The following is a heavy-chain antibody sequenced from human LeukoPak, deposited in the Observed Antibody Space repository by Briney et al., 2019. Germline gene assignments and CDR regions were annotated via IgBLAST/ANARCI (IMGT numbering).Heavy chain of an antibody. CDR1: GFTFNIYA. J-gene: IGHJ4*02. V-gene: IGHV3-23*01. CDR3: TKGGPYCGGDCYPPADY. Sequence: GGSQRLSCAASGFTFNIYAMSWVRQAPGKGLEWVSVISGGGGTTKYADSVEGRFIISRDNSKNTLYLQMNSLRAEDTAVYHCTKGGPYCGGDCYPPADYWGKGTLVTVSS. D-gene: IGHD2-21*02. CDR2: ISGGGGTT.